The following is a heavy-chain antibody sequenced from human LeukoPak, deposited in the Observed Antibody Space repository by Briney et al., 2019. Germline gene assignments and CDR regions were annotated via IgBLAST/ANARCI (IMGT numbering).Heavy chain of an antibody. J-gene: IGHJ6*03. CDR2: INDSGTI. Sequence: PSETLSLTCAVYGASFSDYFWTWIRQSPGKGLEWIGEINDSGTINYNPSLMSRVTISVDKSKNQFSLKLSSVTAADTAVYYCARRWNYGRNYYIDVWGKGATVSVSS. V-gene: IGHV4-34*01. CDR3: ARRWNYGRNYYIDV. D-gene: IGHD1-7*01. CDR1: GASFSDYF.